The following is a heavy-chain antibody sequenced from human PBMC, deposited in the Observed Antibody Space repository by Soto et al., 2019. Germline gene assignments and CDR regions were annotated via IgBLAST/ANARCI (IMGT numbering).Heavy chain of an antibody. Sequence: PGGSLRLSFAASGFTFSSYAMSWVRQAPGKGLEWVSAISGSGGSTYYADSVKGRFTISRDNSKNTLYLQMNSLRAEDTAVYYCAKGIHIVVVVAALTDYWGQGTLVTVSS. J-gene: IGHJ4*02. D-gene: IGHD2-15*01. V-gene: IGHV3-23*01. CDR3: AKGIHIVVVVAALTDY. CDR1: GFTFSSYA. CDR2: ISGSGGST.